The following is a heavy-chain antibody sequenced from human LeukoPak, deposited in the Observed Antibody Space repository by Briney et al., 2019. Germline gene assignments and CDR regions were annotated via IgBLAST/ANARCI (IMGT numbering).Heavy chain of an antibody. CDR3: ASPLHYYDSSGYYSTFDY. CDR1: GGSISSSSYY. Sequence: ETLSLTCTVSGGSISSSSYYWGWIRQPPGKGLEWIGSIYYSGSTYYNPSHKSRVTISVDTSKNQFSLKLSSVTAADTAVYYCASPLHYYDSSGYYSTFDYWGQGTLVTVSS. V-gene: IGHV4-39*01. D-gene: IGHD3-22*01. CDR2: IYYSGST. J-gene: IGHJ4*02.